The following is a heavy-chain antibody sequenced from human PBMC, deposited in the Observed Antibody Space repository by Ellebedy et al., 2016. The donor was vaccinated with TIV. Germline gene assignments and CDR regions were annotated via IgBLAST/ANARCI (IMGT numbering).Heavy chain of an antibody. CDR2: IYYSGST. Sequence: SETLSLTXTVSGDSISTYYWNWIRQPPGKGLEWIGYIYYSGSTNYNPSLKSRVTISVDTSKNQFSLKLRSVTAADTAVYYCARRDVRSGGSFLFDHWGQGTLVTVSS. J-gene: IGHJ4*02. D-gene: IGHD6-19*01. CDR3: ARRDVRSGGSFLFDH. CDR1: GDSISTYY. V-gene: IGHV4-59*01.